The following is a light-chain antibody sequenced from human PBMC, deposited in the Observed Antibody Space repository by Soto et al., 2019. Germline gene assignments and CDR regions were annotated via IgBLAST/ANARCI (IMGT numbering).Light chain of an antibody. Sequence: EIVLTQSPGTLXXXXXERATLSCRASQSVSSSYLAWYQQKPGQAPRLLIYGASSRATGIPDRFSGSGSGTDFTLTISRLEPEDFAVYYCQQYGSSPTYTFGQGTKLEIK. CDR1: QSVSSSY. V-gene: IGKV3-20*01. CDR2: GAS. J-gene: IGKJ2*01. CDR3: QQYGSSPTYT.